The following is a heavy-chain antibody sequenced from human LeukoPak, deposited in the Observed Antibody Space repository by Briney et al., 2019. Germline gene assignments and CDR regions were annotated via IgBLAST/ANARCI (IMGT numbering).Heavy chain of an antibody. Sequence: PGGSLRLSCAASGFTFSSYSMNWVRQAPGKGLEWVSSISSSASYIYYADSVKGRFTISRDNAKNSLFLQMSSLRAEDTAVYYCARDCSGGNCYSGVIDYWGQGTQVIVSS. CDR3: ARDCSGGNCYSGVIDY. J-gene: IGHJ4*02. CDR2: ISSSASYI. V-gene: IGHV3-21*01. D-gene: IGHD2-15*01. CDR1: GFTFSSYS.